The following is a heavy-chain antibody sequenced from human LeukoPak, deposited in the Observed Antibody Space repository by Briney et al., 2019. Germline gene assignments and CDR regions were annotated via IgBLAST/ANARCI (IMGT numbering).Heavy chain of an antibody. D-gene: IGHD2-2*01. Sequence: PSETLSLTCAVSDYSISSGYYWGWIRQPPGKGLEWIGSIYYSGSTYYNPSLKSRVTISVDTSKNQFSLKLSSVTAADTAVYYCARTPPYCSSTSCRDYWGQGTLVTVSS. V-gene: IGHV4-38-2*01. CDR3: ARTPPYCSSTSCRDY. CDR2: IYYSGST. CDR1: DYSISSGYY. J-gene: IGHJ4*02.